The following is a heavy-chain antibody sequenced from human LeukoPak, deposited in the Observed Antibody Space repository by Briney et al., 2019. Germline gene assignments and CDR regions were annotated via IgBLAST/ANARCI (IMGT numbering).Heavy chain of an antibody. V-gene: IGHV3-53*01. CDR1: GITVNTNY. CDR2: VFSDGRT. J-gene: IGHJ4*02. Sequence: GGSLRLSCAASGITVNTNYMSWVRQAPGKGLEWVSNVFSDGRTFYTDSVKGRFTISRDSSKNSIFLQMNSLRAEDTAVYYCARGDLDYWGQGTLVTVSS. CDR3: ARGDLDY.